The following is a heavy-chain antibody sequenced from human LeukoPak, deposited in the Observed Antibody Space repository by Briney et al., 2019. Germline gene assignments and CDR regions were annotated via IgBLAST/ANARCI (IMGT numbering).Heavy chain of an antibody. CDR1: GGSISSYY. D-gene: IGHD3-22*01. CDR2: IYYSGST. Sequence: SETLSLTCTVSGGSISSYYWSWIRQPPGKGLEWIGYIYYSGSTNYNPSLKSRVTISVDTSKNQFSLKLSSVTAADTAVYYCARVHDSSGYYYLGDAFDIWGQGTMVTVSS. CDR3: ARVHDSSGYYYLGDAFDI. V-gene: IGHV4-59*01. J-gene: IGHJ3*02.